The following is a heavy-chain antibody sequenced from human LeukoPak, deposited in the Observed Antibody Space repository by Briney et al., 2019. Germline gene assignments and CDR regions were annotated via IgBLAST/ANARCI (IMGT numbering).Heavy chain of an antibody. V-gene: IGHV4-30-4*08. CDR2: IYYSGST. J-gene: IGHJ4*02. Sequence: SETLSLTCTVSAGSISSGDYYWSWIRQPPGKVLEWIGYIYYSGSTYYNPSLNSLVTISVDTSKNQFSLKLSSVTAADTAVYYCARAVCSSVGSTSCCFDYWGQGTLVTVCS. D-gene: IGHD2-2*01. CDR1: AGSISSGDYY. CDR3: ARAVCSSVGSTSCCFDY.